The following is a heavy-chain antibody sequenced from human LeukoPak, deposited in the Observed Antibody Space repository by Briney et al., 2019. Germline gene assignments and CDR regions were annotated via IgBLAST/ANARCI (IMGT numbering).Heavy chain of an antibody. Sequence: GGSLRLSCAASGFTFSSYWLSWVRQAPGKGLEWVANIKQDGSEKYYVDSVKGRFTISRDNAKNSLYLQVNSLRAEDTAVYYCARDQRSSSGFFYYYYMDVWGKGTTVTVSS. CDR1: GFTFSSYW. D-gene: IGHD6-6*01. J-gene: IGHJ6*03. CDR3: ARDQRSSSGFFYYYYMDV. CDR2: IKQDGSEK. V-gene: IGHV3-7*01.